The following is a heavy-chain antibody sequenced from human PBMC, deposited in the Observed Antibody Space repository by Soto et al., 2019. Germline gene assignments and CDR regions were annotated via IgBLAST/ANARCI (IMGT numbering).Heavy chain of an antibody. D-gene: IGHD4-17*01. Sequence: SETLSLTCTVSSGPDRSHNWGWIRQPPGRGLEWIGYVYYTGDTAYNPSHRGRVTISADTSTNDISLTLNSVTAADTAVYYCVRQGIDYLHGLVDVWGQGTTVTVSS. CDR2: VYYTGDT. J-gene: IGHJ6*02. V-gene: IGHV4-59*08. CDR1: SGPDRSHN. CDR3: VRQGIDYLHGLVDV.